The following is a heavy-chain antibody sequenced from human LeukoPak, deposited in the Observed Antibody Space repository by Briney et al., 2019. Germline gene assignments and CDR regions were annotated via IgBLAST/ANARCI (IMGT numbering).Heavy chain of an antibody. V-gene: IGHV4-4*07. CDR3: ARILGYCSSTSCYNWFDP. CDR1: GGSISSYY. J-gene: IGHJ5*02. Sequence: PSETLSLTCIVSGGSISSYYWSWIRQPAGKGLEWIGRIYTSGSTNYNPSLKSRVTMSVDTSKNQFSLKLSSVTAADTAVYYCARILGYCSSTSCYNWFDPWGQGTLVTVSS. CDR2: IYTSGST. D-gene: IGHD2-2*01.